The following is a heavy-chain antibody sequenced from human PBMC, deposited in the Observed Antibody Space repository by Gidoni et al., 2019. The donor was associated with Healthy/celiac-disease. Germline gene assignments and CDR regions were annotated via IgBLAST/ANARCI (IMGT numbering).Heavy chain of an antibody. CDR1: GFTFSSYW. CDR2: IKQDGSEK. D-gene: IGHD5-12*01. CDR3: ARVQRWLRFRYYYYGMDV. J-gene: IGHJ6*02. Sequence: EVQLVESGGGLVQPGGSLRLSCAASGFTFSSYWMSWVRQAPGKGLEWVANIKQDGSEKYYVDSVKGRFTISRDNAMNSLYLQMNSLRAEDTAVYYCARVQRWLRFRYYYYGMDVWGQGTTVTVSS. V-gene: IGHV3-7*01.